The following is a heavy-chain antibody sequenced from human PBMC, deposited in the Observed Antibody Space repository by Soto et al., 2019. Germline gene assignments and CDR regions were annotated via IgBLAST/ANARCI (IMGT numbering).Heavy chain of an antibody. CDR3: ASSSYYDAFDM. Sequence: EVQLLESGGGWVQPGGSLRLSCVASGFSFSDYSMTWVRQAPGKGLEWVSXXSGIDHRAYYTASVKGRFTXSXXXXXXXXXXXXXSLRAEDTALYYCASSSYYDAFDMWGQGTQVTVSS. D-gene: IGHD6-13*01. CDR2: XSGIDHRA. CDR1: GFSFSDYS. J-gene: IGHJ3*02. V-gene: IGHV3-23*01.